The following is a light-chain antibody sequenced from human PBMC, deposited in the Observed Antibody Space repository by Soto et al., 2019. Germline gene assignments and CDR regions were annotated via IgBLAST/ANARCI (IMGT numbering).Light chain of an antibody. CDR3: QQRSNWPLLT. CDR1: QSVSTS. CDR2: GAS. V-gene: IGKV3-11*01. Sequence: ERLMTQSPAALSFSPVESATLSFRASQSVSTSLAWYQQKPGQAHRLLIYGASSRATGIPDRFSGSGSGTDFTLTISSLEPEDFAVYYCQQRSNWPLLTFGGGTKVDIK. J-gene: IGKJ4*01.